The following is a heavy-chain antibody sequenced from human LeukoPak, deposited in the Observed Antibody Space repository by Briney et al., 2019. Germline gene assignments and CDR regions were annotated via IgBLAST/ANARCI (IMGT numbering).Heavy chain of an antibody. CDR2: INYSGST. CDR3: AGGINPGRGEAPAY. Sequence: SETLSLTCTASGGSFSTYYWSWIRQPPGKGLEWIGYINYSGSTTYTPPLKSRVTISVDASKSQFSPKLTSVTAADTAVYSCAGGINPGRGEAPAYWGQGTLVTVSS. D-gene: IGHD3-10*01. V-gene: IGHV4-59*01. J-gene: IGHJ4*02. CDR1: GGSFSTYY.